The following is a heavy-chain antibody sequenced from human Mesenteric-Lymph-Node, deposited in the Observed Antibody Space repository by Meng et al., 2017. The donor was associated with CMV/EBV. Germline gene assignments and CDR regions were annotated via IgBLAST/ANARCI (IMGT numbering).Heavy chain of an antibody. J-gene: IGHJ2*01. CDR1: GVSISSYY. CDR3: ARDWYFDL. CDR2: IFYSGST. V-gene: IGHV4-59*01. Sequence: LHLPCTVSGVSISSYYWSWIRQPPGKGLEWIGHIFYSGSTNYNPSLKSRVTMSLDTSKNQFSLKLSSVTAADTAVYYCARDWYFDLWGRGTLVTVSS.